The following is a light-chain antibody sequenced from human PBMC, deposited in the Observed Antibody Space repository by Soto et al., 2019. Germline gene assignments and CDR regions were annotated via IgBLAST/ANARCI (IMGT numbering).Light chain of an antibody. Sequence: EIVLTQSPGTLSLSPGARAPLSCRASQSVSNNYLAWYQQKPGQAPRLLIYGASNRATGIPDRFSGTGSETDFTLTINRLEPEDFAVYYCQQYENSPITFGQGTRLEIK. CDR3: QQYENSPIT. CDR1: QSVSNNY. J-gene: IGKJ5*01. CDR2: GAS. V-gene: IGKV3-20*01.